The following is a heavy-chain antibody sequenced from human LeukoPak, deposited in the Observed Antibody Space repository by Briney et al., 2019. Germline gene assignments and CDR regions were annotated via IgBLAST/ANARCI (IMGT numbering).Heavy chain of an antibody. CDR1: GGSLSGHY. J-gene: IGHJ5*02. D-gene: IGHD3-3*01. Sequence: SETLSLTCAVFGGSLSGHYWSWIRQPPGKGLEWIGEINHSGSTNSNPSLKSRVTISVDTSKNQFSLKLSSVTAADTAVYYCARRVTIFGAPTNWFDPWGQGTLVTVSS. CDR2: INHSGST. V-gene: IGHV4-34*01. CDR3: ARRVTIFGAPTNWFDP.